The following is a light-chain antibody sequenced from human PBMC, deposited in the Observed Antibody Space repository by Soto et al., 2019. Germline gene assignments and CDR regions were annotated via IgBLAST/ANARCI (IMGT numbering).Light chain of an antibody. J-gene: IGKJ4*02. CDR3: QHYGVT. CDR2: GAS. CDR1: KSISNN. V-gene: IGKV3-15*01. Sequence: EIVMPQSPATLSVSQGERATLSCRASKSISNNLAWYKQKPGQAPRLLIYGASTRATDIPARFSGSGSGTEFTLTINSLQYEDFAVYYCQHYGVTFGGGTRVEIK.